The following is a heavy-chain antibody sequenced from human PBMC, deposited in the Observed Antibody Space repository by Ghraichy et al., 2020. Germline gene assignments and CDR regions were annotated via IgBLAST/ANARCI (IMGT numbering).Heavy chain of an antibody. CDR3: AREGQLVRGEGISY. D-gene: IGHD6-6*01. J-gene: IGHJ4*02. Sequence: ETLSLTCAVYGGSFSGYYRSWIRQPPGKGLEWIGEINHSGSTNYNPSLKSRVTISVDTSKNQFSLKLSSVTAADTAVYYCAREGQLVRGEGISYWGQGTLVTVSS. CDR2: INHSGST. CDR1: GGSFSGYY. V-gene: IGHV4-34*01.